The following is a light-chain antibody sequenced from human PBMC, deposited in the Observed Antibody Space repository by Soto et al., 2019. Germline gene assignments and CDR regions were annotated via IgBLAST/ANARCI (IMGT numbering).Light chain of an antibody. J-gene: IGKJ3*01. CDR3: QLRNAWPPLFT. CDR2: DAS. V-gene: IGKV3-11*01. Sequence: EVVLTQSPATLSLSPGERATLSCRASQSISNYLAWYQQKPGQAPRLLIYDASKRATGIPARFSGSGSGTDFTLTISSLEPEDFAVYYCQLRNAWPPLFTFGPGPKWRS. CDR1: QSISNY.